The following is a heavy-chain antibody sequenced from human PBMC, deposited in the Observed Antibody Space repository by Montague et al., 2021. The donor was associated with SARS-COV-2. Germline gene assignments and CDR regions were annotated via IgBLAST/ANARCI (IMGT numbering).Heavy chain of an antibody. CDR1: GFTFSSYA. J-gene: IGHJ2*01. Sequence: SLRLSCAASGFTFSSYAMSWVRQAPGKGLEWVPGIGGSAESTYYGDSVKGRFTISRDNSKNTLYLQMNSLRAEDTAVYYCASPKDRRYTYTWQTRWYFDLWGRGTLVTVSS. D-gene: IGHD2-2*02. V-gene: IGHV3-23*01. CDR2: IGGSAEST. CDR3: ASPKDRRYTYTWQTRWYFDL.